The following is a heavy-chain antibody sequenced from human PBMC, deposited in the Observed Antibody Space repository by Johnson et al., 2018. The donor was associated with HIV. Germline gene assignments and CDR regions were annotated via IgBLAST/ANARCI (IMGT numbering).Heavy chain of an antibody. CDR3: AKDQEGAKCFAFDI. D-gene: IGHD1-26*01. CDR2: ISWNSGSI. Sequence: VQLVESGGGLVKPGGSLRLSCAASGFTFDDYAMHWVRQAPGKGLEWVSGISWNSGSIGYADSVKGRFTISRDNSKNTLYLQMNSLRAEDTAVYYCAKDQEGAKCFAFDIWGQGTMVTVSS. V-gene: IGHV3-9*01. CDR1: GFTFDDYA. J-gene: IGHJ3*02.